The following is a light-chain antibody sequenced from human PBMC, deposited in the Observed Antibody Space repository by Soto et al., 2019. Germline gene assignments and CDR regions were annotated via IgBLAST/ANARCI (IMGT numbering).Light chain of an antibody. CDR2: AAS. J-gene: IGKJ4*01. CDR1: RDIGSR. V-gene: IGKV1-12*01. Sequence: DIQMTQSPSSVSASAGDRVTITCRASRDIGSRLAWYQQKPGEAPKLLIYAASSFQSGVPSRFSGSGSGADFTLTLNSLQPEDSATYYCQRPYGDPLTFGAGSKLDI. CDR3: QRPYGDPLT.